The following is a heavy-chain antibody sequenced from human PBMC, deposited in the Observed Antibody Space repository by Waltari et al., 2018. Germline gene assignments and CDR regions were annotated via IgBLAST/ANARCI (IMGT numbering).Heavy chain of an antibody. J-gene: IGHJ3*02. CDR1: GFTFGDYA. CDR2: IRSKAYGGTT. V-gene: IGHV3-49*04. Sequence: EVQLVESGGGLVQPGRSLRLSCTASGFTFGDYAMSWVRQARGKGLEWVGFIRSKAYGGTTEYAASVKGRFTISRDDSKSIAYLQMNSLKTEDTAVYYCTTYDFWSGDAFDIWGQGTMVTVSS. D-gene: IGHD3-3*01. CDR3: TTYDFWSGDAFDI.